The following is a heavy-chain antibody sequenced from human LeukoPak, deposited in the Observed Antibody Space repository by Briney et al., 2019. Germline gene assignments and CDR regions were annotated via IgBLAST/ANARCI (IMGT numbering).Heavy chain of an antibody. J-gene: IGHJ4*02. V-gene: IGHV5-51*01. D-gene: IGHD4-17*01. CDR1: GKSFTTYW. Sequence: GESLKISCKGSGKSFTTYWIGWVRQMPGKGLEWMGIIYPGDSDTKYSPSFQGQVTISADKSISTAYLQWSSLKASDTAMYYCARQVGTTVTDGYYFDYWGQGTLVTVSS. CDR2: IYPGDSDT. CDR3: ARQVGTTVTDGYYFDY.